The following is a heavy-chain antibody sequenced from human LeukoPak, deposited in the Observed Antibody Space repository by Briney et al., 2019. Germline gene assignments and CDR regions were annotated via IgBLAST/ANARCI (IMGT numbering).Heavy chain of an antibody. V-gene: IGHV3-11*04. Sequence: GGSLRLSCAASGFTFSDYYMSWIRQAPGKGLEWVSYISSSGSTIYYVDSVKGRFTISRDNAKNSLYLQMNSLRAEDTAVYYCARGGGYATWPHDAFDIWGQGTMVTVSS. CDR2: ISSSGSTI. CDR3: ARGGGYATWPHDAFDI. D-gene: IGHD5-12*01. J-gene: IGHJ3*02. CDR1: GFTFSDYY.